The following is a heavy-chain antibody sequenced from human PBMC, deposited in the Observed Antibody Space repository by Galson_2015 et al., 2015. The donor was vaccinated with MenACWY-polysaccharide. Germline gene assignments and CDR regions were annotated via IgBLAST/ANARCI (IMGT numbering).Heavy chain of an antibody. CDR3: AKDRHSTATDEDY. J-gene: IGHJ4*02. D-gene: IGHD2/OR15-2a*01. CDR1: GFIFSSYG. V-gene: IGHV3-30*02. CDR2: IGYDGGNK. Sequence: SLRLSCAASGFIFSSYGMHWVRQAPGKGLEWVSFIGYDGGNKYYADSVKGQFTISRDSSKNTLYLQMNTLRPEDTAVYYCAKDRHSTATDEDYWGQGTLVTVSS.